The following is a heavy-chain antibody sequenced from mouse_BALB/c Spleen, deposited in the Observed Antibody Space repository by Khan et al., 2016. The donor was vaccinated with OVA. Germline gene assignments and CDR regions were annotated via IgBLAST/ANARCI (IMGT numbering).Heavy chain of an antibody. J-gene: IGHJ4*01. V-gene: IGHV2-6-7*01. CDR3: ARFGYYDAMDY. D-gene: IGHD2-2*01. Sequence: QVQLKESGPGLVAPSQSLSITCTVSGFSLTDYGVNWVRQPPGKGLEWLGMIWGDGSTDYNSDLKSRLSISKDNSKSQVFLKMNSLQTDDTANYYYARFGYYDAMDYWGQGTSVTVSS. CDR2: IWGDGST. CDR1: GFSLTDYG.